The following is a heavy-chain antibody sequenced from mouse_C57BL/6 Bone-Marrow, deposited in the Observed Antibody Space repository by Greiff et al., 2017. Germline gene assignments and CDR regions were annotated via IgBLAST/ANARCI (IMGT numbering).Heavy chain of an antibody. CDR3: ASEGLRGWAWFAY. D-gene: IGHD2-4*01. CDR2: IDPSDSYT. V-gene: IGHV1-59*01. J-gene: IGHJ3*01. Sequence: QVQLQQPGAELVRPGTSVKLSCKASGYTFTSYWMHWVKQRPGQGLEWIGVIDPSDSYTNYNQKFKGKATLTVDTSSSTAYMQLSSLTSEDSAVYYCASEGLRGWAWFAYWGQGTLVTVSA. CDR1: GYTFTSYW.